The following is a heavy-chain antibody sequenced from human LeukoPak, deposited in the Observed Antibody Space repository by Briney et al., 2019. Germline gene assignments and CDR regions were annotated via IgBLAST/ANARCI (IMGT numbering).Heavy chain of an antibody. CDR3: ARHPLRGGFDS. V-gene: IGHV4-59*08. J-gene: IGHJ4*02. D-gene: IGHD5-12*01. CDR1: GGSISRYY. CDR2: TYESGGT. Sequence: PSETLSLTCTVSGGSISRYYWSWIRQPPGKGLEWIAYTYESGGTRYNPSLKSRVTISLDTSKNQLSLKLNSVTAADTAVYYCARHPLRGGFDSWGQGALVSVSS.